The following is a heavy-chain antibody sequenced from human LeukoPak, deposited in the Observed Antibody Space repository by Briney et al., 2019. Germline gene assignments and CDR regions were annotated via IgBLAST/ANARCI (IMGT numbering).Heavy chain of an antibody. CDR2: IYNGGNT. D-gene: IGHD6-19*01. CDR3: ARGFTSFQWLDL. Sequence: PSETLSLTCTVSGASITRDYWNWIRQSPGKPLEWIGCIYNGGNTHYYPSLQSRVTMSMDTSKNQFSLRLNSVTAADTAVYFCARGFTSFQWLDLWGPGTLVTVSS. CDR1: GASITRDY. J-gene: IGHJ2*01. V-gene: IGHV4-59*08.